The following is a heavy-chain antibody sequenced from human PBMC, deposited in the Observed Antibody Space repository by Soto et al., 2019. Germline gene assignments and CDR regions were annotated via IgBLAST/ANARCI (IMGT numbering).Heavy chain of an antibody. Sequence: PSETLSLTCAVHNGSLNGYYWSWIRQPPGKGLEWIGEINHSGSAHFNPSLKSRVTMSIDTSKNQVSLTLNSVTAADTAVYFCARGVGYTSGFSVYWGQGTRVTVSS. CDR2: INHSGSA. J-gene: IGHJ4*02. D-gene: IGHD5-18*01. CDR3: ARGVGYTSGFSVY. V-gene: IGHV4-34*01. CDR1: NGSLNGYY.